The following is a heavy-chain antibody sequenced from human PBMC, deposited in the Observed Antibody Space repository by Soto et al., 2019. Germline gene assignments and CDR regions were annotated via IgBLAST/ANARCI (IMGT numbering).Heavy chain of an antibody. Sequence: GASVKVSCKASGYTFTSYGSSWVRQAPGQGLEWMGWISAYNGNTNYAQKLQGRVTMTTDTSTSTAYMELRSLRSDDTAVYYCARAPEDDILTGYWVGYMDVWGKGTTVTVSS. CDR1: GYTFTSYG. CDR2: ISAYNGNT. D-gene: IGHD3-9*01. J-gene: IGHJ6*03. CDR3: ARAPEDDILTGYWVGYMDV. V-gene: IGHV1-18*01.